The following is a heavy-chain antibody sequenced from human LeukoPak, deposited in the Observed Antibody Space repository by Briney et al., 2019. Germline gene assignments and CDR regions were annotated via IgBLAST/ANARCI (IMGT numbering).Heavy chain of an antibody. J-gene: IGHJ6*03. V-gene: IGHV3-30*02. CDR2: IRYDGSNK. CDR3: ARDSGYSSGWYAYYYYYMDV. Sequence: GGSLRLSCAASGFTFSSYGMHWVRQAPGKGLEWVAFIRYDGSNKYYADSVKGRFTISRDNSKNALYLQMNSLRAEDTAVYYCARDSGYSSGWYAYYYYYMDVWGKGTTVTVSS. CDR1: GFTFSSYG. D-gene: IGHD6-19*01.